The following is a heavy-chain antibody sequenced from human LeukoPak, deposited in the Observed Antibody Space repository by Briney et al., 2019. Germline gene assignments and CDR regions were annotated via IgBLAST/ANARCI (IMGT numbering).Heavy chain of an antibody. CDR3: ARDVAYTVRGVIRLYYFDY. CDR1: GGSISSYY. V-gene: IGHV4-4*07. J-gene: IGHJ4*02. D-gene: IGHD3-10*01. Sequence: SETLSLTCPVSGGSISSYYWSWIRQHAGEGLEWIARIYTSGSTNYNTSLKSRVTMSVDTSKNQCSLKLSSVTAADTAVYYWARDVAYTVRGVIRLYYFDYWGQGTLVTVSS. CDR2: IYTSGST.